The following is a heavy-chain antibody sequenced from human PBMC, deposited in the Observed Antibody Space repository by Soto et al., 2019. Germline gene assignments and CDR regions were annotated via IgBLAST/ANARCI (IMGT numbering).Heavy chain of an antibody. Sequence: KVSSKACGGIFSSYTIDLVRLPPGQGLEWMGRITPILGIANYAQTFQGRVTITADKSTSTAYMELSSLRSEDTAVYYCARGYPAYSGYDDFDYWGQGTLVTVSS. D-gene: IGHD5-12*01. CDR3: ARGYPAYSGYDDFDY. V-gene: IGHV1-69*02. CDR1: GGIFSSYT. J-gene: IGHJ4*02. CDR2: ITPILGIA.